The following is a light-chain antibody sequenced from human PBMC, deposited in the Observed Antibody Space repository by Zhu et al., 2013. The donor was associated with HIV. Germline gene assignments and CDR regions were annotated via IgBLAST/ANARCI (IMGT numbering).Light chain of an antibody. J-gene: IGKJ4*01. Sequence: IVLTQSPATLSVSPGERATLSCRASQTVSSNFLAWYHQIPGQAPRLLIYGASNRATGIPDRFSGSGSGTDFTLSISRLEPEDFAVYYCQQYDRSPLTFGG. CDR3: QQYDRSPLT. V-gene: IGKV3-20*01. CDR2: GAS. CDR1: QTVSSNF.